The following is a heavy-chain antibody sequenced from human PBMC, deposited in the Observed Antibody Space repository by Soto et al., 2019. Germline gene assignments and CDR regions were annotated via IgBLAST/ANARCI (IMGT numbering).Heavy chain of an antibody. D-gene: IGHD3-16*01. Sequence: QPGGSLRLSCAASGFFVSSDYMNWVRQAPGKALEWVSIISGSGTTNYAESVKGRFTISRDNAHKSLFLEMKDLRVEDTAVYYCARGGIHWGQGTLVTVSS. CDR1: GFFVSSDY. J-gene: IGHJ4*02. CDR2: ISGSGTT. CDR3: ARGGIH. V-gene: IGHV3-48*03.